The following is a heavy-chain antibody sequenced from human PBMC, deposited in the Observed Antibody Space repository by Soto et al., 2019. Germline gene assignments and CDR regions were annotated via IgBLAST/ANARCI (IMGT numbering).Heavy chain of an antibody. CDR2: ISYDGSNK. CDR1: GFTFSSYA. J-gene: IGHJ4*02. V-gene: IGHV3-30-3*01. Sequence: SLRLSCAASGFTFSSYAMHWVRQAPGKGLEWVAVISYDGSNKYYADSVKGRFTISRDNSKNTLYLQMNSLRAEDTAVYYCARVASPFYSSSRYYFDYWGQGTLVTVSS. D-gene: IGHD6-13*01. CDR3: ARVASPFYSSSRYYFDY.